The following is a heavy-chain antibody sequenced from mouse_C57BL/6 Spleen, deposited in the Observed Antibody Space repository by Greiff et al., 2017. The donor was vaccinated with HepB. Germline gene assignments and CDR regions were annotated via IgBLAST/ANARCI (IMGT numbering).Heavy chain of an antibody. CDR1: GFTFTDYY. J-gene: IGHJ1*03. V-gene: IGHV7-3*01. D-gene: IGHD1-1*01. Sequence: EVKLMESGGGLVQPGGSLSLSCAASGFTFTDYYMSWVRQPPGKALEWLGFIRNKANGYTTEYSASVKGRFTISRDNSQSILYLQMNALRAEDSATYYCARVSYDLFYWYFDVWGTGTTVTVSS. CDR3: ARVSYDLFYWYFDV. CDR2: IRNKANGYTT.